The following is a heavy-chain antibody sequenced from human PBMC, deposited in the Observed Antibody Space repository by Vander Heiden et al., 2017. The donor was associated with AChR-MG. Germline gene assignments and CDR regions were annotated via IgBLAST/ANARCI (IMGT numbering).Heavy chain of an antibody. CDR2: INHSGST. V-gene: IGHV4-34*01. CDR3: ARDRNGPSRKHYTPARPLFDP. Sequence: QVQLQQWGAGLLKPSETLSLTCAVYAGSFSGYYWRWIRQPPGKGLEWIGEINHSGSTNYNPSLKSRVTISVDTSKNQFSLKLSSVTAADTAVYYCARDRNGPSRKHYTPARPLFDPWGQGTLVTVSS. J-gene: IGHJ5*02. D-gene: IGHD2-2*02. CDR1: AGSFSGYY.